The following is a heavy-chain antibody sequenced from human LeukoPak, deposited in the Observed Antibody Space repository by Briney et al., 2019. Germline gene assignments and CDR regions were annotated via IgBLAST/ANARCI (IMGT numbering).Heavy chain of an antibody. Sequence: ASVKLSCKASGYTFTSYAMHWVRQAPGQRLEWMGWINAGNGNTKYSQEFQGRVTITRDTSASTAYMELSSLRSEDMAVYYCARGALPNYYYMDVWGKGTTVTVSS. J-gene: IGHJ6*03. V-gene: IGHV1-3*03. CDR3: ARGALPNYYYMDV. CDR2: INAGNGNT. D-gene: IGHD1-26*01. CDR1: GYTFTSYA.